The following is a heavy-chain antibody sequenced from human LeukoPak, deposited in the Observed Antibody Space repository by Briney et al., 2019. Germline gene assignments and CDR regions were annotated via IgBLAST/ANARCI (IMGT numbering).Heavy chain of an antibody. CDR1: GFTFSSYG. D-gene: IGHD2-21*02. Sequence: GGSLRLSCAASGFTFSSYGMHWVRQAPGKGLEWVAVIWYGGSNKYYADSVKGRFTISRDNSKNTLYLQMNSLRAEDTAVYYCARDMTRYYGMDVWGQGTTVTVSS. V-gene: IGHV3-33*01. J-gene: IGHJ6*02. CDR2: IWYGGSNK. CDR3: ARDMTRYYGMDV.